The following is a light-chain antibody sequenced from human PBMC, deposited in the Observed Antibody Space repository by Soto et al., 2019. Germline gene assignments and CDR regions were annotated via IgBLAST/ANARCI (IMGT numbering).Light chain of an antibody. Sequence: DIQMTQSPASLSASVGDRVTITCQANQDIRKSLSWYQQKPGRAPKLLIYGASYLETGVPSRFSGSGYGTDFTLTISSLQPEDIATYYWQHLDHLPPFTFGPGTKVAI. CDR3: QHLDHLPPFT. J-gene: IGKJ3*01. V-gene: IGKV1-33*01. CDR2: GAS. CDR1: QDIRKS.